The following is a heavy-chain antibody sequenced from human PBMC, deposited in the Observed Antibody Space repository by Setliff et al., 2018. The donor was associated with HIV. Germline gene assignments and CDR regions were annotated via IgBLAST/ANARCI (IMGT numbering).Heavy chain of an antibody. Sequence: GGSLRLSCAASGFSFSGYEMNWVRQAPGKGLEWVSYISSSGSTIYYADSVKGRFTISRDNANNSLSLQMNNLRAEDTALYYCARSDYYDWWGQGTLVTVSS. CDR1: GFSFSGYE. CDR2: ISSSGSTI. CDR3: ARSDYYDW. V-gene: IGHV3-48*03. J-gene: IGHJ4*02.